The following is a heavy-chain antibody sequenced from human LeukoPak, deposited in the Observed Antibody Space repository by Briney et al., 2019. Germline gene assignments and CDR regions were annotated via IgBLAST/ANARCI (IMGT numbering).Heavy chain of an antibody. CDR1: GVTVRNSY. CDR3: AKGWNGYDRFDY. D-gene: IGHD5-12*01. V-gene: IGHV3-7*01. CDR2: IQPDGSEQ. J-gene: IGHJ4*02. Sequence: GGSLRLSCAASGVTVRNSYIHWVRQAPGRCLEWVANIQPDGSEQFYADSVRGRFTISRDNAKNSLYLQMNSLRTEDTAVYYCAKGWNGYDRFDYWGQGALVTVSS.